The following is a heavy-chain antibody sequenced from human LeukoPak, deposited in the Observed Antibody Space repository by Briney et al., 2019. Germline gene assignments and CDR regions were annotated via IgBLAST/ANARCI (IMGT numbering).Heavy chain of an antibody. CDR2: IYAGGRS. D-gene: IGHD6-19*01. V-gene: IGHV4-61*02. CDR3: ASDHSGWLGLGY. Sequence: SETLSLTCTVSNVSISSGSHYWNWIRQPAGKGLEWIGRIYAGGRSNYNPSLRSRVTISVDMSKNQFSLRLSSVTATDTGVYYCASDHSGWLGLGYWGQGTLVSVSS. J-gene: IGHJ4*02. CDR1: NVSISSGSHY.